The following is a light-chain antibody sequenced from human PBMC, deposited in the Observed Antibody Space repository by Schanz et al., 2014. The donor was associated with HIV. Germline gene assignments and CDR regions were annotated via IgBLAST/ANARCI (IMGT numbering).Light chain of an antibody. V-gene: IGLV1-44*01. CDR3: AAWDDSLNGWV. CDR2: ANS. CDR1: SSSIKTNT. J-gene: IGLJ3*02. Sequence: QSVLTQPPSASGTPGQRVTISCSGSSSSIKTNTVNWFQQLPGTAPKLLIFANSDRPSGVPDRFSGSGSGTSASLAISGLQSEDEADYYCAAWDDSLNGWVFGGGTKLTVL.